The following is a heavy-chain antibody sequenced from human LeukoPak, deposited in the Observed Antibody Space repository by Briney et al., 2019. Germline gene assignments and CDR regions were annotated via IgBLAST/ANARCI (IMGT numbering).Heavy chain of an antibody. Sequence: ASVKVSCKASGYTFTSYYMHWVRQAPGQELEWMGIINPSGGSTSYAQKFQGRVTMTRDTSTSTVYMELSSLRSEDTAVYYCATQEVATNYFDYWGQGTLVTVSS. J-gene: IGHJ4*02. CDR2: INPSGGST. D-gene: IGHD5-24*01. V-gene: IGHV1-46*01. CDR1: GYTFTSYY. CDR3: ATQEVATNYFDY.